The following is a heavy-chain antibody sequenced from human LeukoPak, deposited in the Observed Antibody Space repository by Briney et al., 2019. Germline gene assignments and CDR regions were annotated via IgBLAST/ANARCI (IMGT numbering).Heavy chain of an antibody. J-gene: IGHJ4*02. Sequence: PGGSLRLSCAASGFTFSSYAMSWVRPAPGEGLEWVSAISGSGGSTYYADSVKGRFTISRDNSKNTLYLQMNSLRAEDTAVYYCAKVRRSMVRGVISGLDYWGQGTLVTVSS. CDR3: AKVRRSMVRGVISGLDY. CDR2: ISGSGGST. D-gene: IGHD3-10*01. CDR1: GFTFSSYA. V-gene: IGHV3-23*01.